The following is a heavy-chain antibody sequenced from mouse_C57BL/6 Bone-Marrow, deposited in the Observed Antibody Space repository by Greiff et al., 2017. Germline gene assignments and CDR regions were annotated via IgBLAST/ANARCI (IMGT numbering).Heavy chain of an antibody. D-gene: IGHD1-1*01. CDR1: GFTFSSYA. CDR3: TREEYYGSSPLFAY. V-gene: IGHV5-9-1*02. CDR2: ISSGGDYI. J-gene: IGHJ3*01. Sequence: EVKLVESGAGLVKPGGSLKLSCAASGFTFSSYAMSWVRQTPEKRLEWVAYISSGGDYIYYADTVKGRFTISRDNARNTLYLQMSSLKSEDTAMYYCTREEYYGSSPLFAYWGQGTLVTVSA.